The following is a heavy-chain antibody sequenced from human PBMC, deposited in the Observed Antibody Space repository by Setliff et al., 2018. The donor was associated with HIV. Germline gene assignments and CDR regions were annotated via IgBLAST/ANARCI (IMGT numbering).Heavy chain of an antibody. CDR2: IYIYNSGST. D-gene: IGHD3-3*01. CDR3: ARGVNFDY. Sequence: LSLTCAVYGGSFSGHYWSWIRQPPGKGLEWIGYIYIYNSGSTNYNPSLTSRVTISVDTSRNQFSLKLTSVTAADTAIYYCARGVNFDYWGQGTQVTVSS. V-gene: IGHV4-59*11. J-gene: IGHJ4*02. CDR1: GGSFSGHY.